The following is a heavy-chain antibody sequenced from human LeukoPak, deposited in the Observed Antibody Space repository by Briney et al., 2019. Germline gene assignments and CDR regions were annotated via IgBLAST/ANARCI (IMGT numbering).Heavy chain of an antibody. D-gene: IGHD1-26*01. J-gene: IGHJ6*02. CDR3: AKDLRGSYSTYYYYYGTDV. Sequence: GGSLRLSCAASGFTFSSYSMNWVRQAPGKGLEWVSSFTSSSRSIYYADSVKGRFTISRDNSKNTLYLQVNSLRAEDTAVYYCAKDLRGSYSTYYYYYGTDVWGQGTTVTVSS. V-gene: IGHV3-21*01. CDR2: FTSSSRSI. CDR1: GFTFSSYS.